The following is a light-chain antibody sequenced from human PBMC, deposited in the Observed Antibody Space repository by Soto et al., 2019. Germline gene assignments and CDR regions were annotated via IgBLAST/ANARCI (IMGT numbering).Light chain of an antibody. J-gene: IGKJ5*01. Sequence: EIVLTQSPGTLSLSPGERATLSCRASQRVSSNYLAWYQQKPGQAPRLLIYGASSRATDIPDRFSGSGSGTDFTLIINRLGPEDFAVYFCQQYASSPITFGQGTRLEIK. V-gene: IGKV3-20*01. CDR1: QRVSSNY. CDR2: GAS. CDR3: QQYASSPIT.